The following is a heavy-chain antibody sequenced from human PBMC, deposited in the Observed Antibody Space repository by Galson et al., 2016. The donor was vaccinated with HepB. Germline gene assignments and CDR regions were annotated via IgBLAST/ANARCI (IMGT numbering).Heavy chain of an antibody. CDR2: ISPSNGDT. CDR1: GYTFSTYG. D-gene: IGHD2-15*01. V-gene: IGHV1-18*04. J-gene: IGHJ6*02. Sequence: SVKVSCKASGYTFSTYGMSWVRQAPGQGLEWMGWISPSNGDTNYGQKFRGRVTLTTDASTSTVYMELRSLRSDDTAVYYCAREGTLRYCSDVGCHYDYYGMDVWGQGTTVTVSS. CDR3: AREGTLRYCSDVGCHYDYYGMDV.